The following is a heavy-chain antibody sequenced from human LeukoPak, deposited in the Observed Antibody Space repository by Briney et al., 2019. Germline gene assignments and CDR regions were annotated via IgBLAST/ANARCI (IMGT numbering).Heavy chain of an antibody. Sequence: GGSLRLSCAASGFTFSSYAMSWVRQAPGKGLEWVSAISGSGGSTHYADSVKGRSTISRDNSKNTLYLQMNSLRAEDTAVYYCAKGSGWYDTPFDYWGQGTLVTVSS. CDR2: ISGSGGST. J-gene: IGHJ4*02. D-gene: IGHD6-19*01. CDR3: AKGSGWYDTPFDY. CDR1: GFTFSSYA. V-gene: IGHV3-23*01.